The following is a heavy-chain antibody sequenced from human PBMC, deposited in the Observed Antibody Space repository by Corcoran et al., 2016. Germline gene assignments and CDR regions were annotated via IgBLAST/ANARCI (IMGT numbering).Heavy chain of an antibody. V-gene: IGHV3-48*04. J-gene: IGHJ4*02. CDR3: AREPAVAGY. CDR2: ISSSSSTI. D-gene: IGHD6-19*01. Sequence: EVQLVESGGGLVQPGGSLRLSCAASGFTFSSYSMNWVRQAPGKGLEWVSYISSSSSTIYYADSVKGRLTISRDNAKNSLYLQMNSLRAEDTAVYYCAREPAVAGYWGQGTLVTVSS. CDR1: GFTFSSYS.